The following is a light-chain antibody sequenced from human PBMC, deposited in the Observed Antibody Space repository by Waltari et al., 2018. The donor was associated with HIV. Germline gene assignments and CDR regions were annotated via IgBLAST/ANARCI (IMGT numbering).Light chain of an antibody. J-gene: IGKJ1*01. CDR2: GAI. CDR1: QSVGSN. V-gene: IGKV3-15*01. Sequence: LVMTQSPAALSVSPGERATLSCRASQSVGSNVAWYHQRPGQPVRLLIHGAITRATGVPGRLSGSGSGTDFTLSIDGLQSDDFGLYYCQQYHDWPTFGQGTKVDI. CDR3: QQYHDWPT.